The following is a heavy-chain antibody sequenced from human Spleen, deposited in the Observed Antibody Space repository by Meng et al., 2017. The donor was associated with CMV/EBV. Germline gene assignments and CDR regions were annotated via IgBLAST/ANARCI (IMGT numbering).Heavy chain of an antibody. CDR3: ARRRVPAAIVDYYYGMDV. CDR1: GGTFSSYA. CDR2: IIPILGIA. J-gene: IGHJ6*02. V-gene: IGHV1-69*10. D-gene: IGHD2-2*02. Sequence: SVKVSCKASGGTFSSYAISWVRQAPGQGLEWMGGIIPILGIANYAQKFQGRVTITADKSTSTAYMELSSLRSEDTVVYYCARRRVPAAIVDYYYGMDVWGQGTTVTVSS.